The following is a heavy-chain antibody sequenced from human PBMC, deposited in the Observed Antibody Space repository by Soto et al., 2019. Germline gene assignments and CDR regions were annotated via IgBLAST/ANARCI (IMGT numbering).Heavy chain of an antibody. V-gene: IGHV4-39*01. D-gene: IGHD4-4*01. CDR1: GNSISGTSSF. Sequence: ETLSLTCTVSGNSISGTSSFWAWIRQPPGKNLEWIGSVYYTGSTYYNSSLKSRVSISIDTSKNQFSLSLNSVTAADTAVYYCTRRVRSTGLLDYWGQGALVTVSS. CDR2: VYYTGST. J-gene: IGHJ4*02. CDR3: TRRVRSTGLLDY.